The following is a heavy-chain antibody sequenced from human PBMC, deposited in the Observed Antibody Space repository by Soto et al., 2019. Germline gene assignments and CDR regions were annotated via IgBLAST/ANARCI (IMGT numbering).Heavy chain of an antibody. D-gene: IGHD4-17*01. J-gene: IGHJ4*02. CDR1: GGSIISSEYY. V-gene: IGHV4-30-4*01. CDR2: IYYSGST. CDR3: ARADDFSDRFDY. Sequence: KPSETLSLTCTVSGGSIISSEYYFIGIRQPPWKGLELIGNIYYSGSTYYNPSLRSRAIMSVDTSQNQFSLKLSSLTAADTAVYFCARADDFSDRFDYWGQGALVTVSS.